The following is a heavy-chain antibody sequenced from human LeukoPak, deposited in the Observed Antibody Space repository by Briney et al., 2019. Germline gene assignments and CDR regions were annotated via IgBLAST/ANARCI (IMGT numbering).Heavy chain of an antibody. V-gene: IGHV3-21*01. J-gene: IGHJ6*02. CDR2: ISSISTYI. CDR1: GFTFSSYS. Sequence: GGSLRLSCAASGFTFSSYSMNWVRQAPGKGLEWVSSISSISTYIYYADSVKGRFNISRDNAKNSLYLQMNSLRVEDTAVYYCARVGCSGGRCPGYGMDVWGQGTTVTACS. D-gene: IGHD2-15*01. CDR3: ARVGCSGGRCPGYGMDV.